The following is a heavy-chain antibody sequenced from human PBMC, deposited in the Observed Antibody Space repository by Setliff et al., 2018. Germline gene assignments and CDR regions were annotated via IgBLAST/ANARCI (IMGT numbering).Heavy chain of an antibody. CDR1: GGSISDNGYF. CDR2: IYFGGNT. D-gene: IGHD1-26*01. CDR3: ARDASASDGRNAFDI. Sequence: SETLSLTCTVPGGSISDNGYFWGWVRQPPGKGLEWIGNIYFGGNTYFNPSFKIRVTMSIDTSNSQFSLKLSSVTAADTAIYYCARDASASDGRNAFDIWGQGTMVTVSS. J-gene: IGHJ3*02. V-gene: IGHV4-39*07.